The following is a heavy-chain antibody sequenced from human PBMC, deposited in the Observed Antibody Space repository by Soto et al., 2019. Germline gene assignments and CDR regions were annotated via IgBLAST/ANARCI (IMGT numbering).Heavy chain of an antibody. CDR3: ASGGSSGGSCDGLCY. D-gene: IGHD2-15*01. Sequence: QVQLQQWGAGLLKPSETLSLTCAVYGVTFSGYYWTWIRQPPGKGLEWIGEINHHGSTNYNPSLKSLVTISVDTSKNQFSLQLSSVTAADTAVYYCASGGSSGGSCDGLCYWGQGILVTVSS. J-gene: IGHJ4*02. V-gene: IGHV4-34*01. CDR1: GVTFSGYY. CDR2: INHHGST.